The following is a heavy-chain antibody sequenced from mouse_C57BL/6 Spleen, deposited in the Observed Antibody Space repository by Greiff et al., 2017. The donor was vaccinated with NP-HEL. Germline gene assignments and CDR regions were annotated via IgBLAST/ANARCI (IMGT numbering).Heavy chain of an antibody. CDR2: IYPGNSDT. CDR3: TRKEGGGYYFDY. Sequence: LEWIGAIYPGNSDTSYNQKFKGKAKLTAVTSASTAYMELSSLTNEDSAVYYCTRKEGGGYYFDYWGQGTTLTVSS. D-gene: IGHD1-1*02. V-gene: IGHV1-5*01. J-gene: IGHJ2*01.